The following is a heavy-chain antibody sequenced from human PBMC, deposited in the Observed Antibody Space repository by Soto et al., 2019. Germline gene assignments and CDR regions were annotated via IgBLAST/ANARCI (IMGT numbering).Heavy chain of an antibody. CDR1: GGSITNFH. CDR3: AAYDSEGYFDY. CDR2: VYFSGST. J-gene: IGHJ4*02. D-gene: IGHD3-22*01. V-gene: IGHV4-59*01. Sequence: ETLSLTCTVSGGSITNFHWSWIRQPPGKGLEWIGYVYFSGSTKYNPSFKSRVTMSIDTSKNEFSLRLISVTAADSAAYFCAAYDSEGYFDYWGQGALVTVSS.